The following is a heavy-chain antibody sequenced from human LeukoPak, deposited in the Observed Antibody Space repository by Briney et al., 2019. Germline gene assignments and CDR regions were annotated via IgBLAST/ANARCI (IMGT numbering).Heavy chain of an antibody. CDR2: INHSGST. J-gene: IGHJ6*02. V-gene: IGHV4-34*01. Sequence: KPSETLSLTCAVYGGSFSGYYWSWIRQPPGKGLEWIGEINHSGSTNYNPSLKSRVTISVDTSKNQFSLKLSSVTAADTAVYYCARSMGYGMDVWGQGTTVTVSS. D-gene: IGHD6-6*01. CDR3: ARSMGYGMDV. CDR1: GGSFSGYY.